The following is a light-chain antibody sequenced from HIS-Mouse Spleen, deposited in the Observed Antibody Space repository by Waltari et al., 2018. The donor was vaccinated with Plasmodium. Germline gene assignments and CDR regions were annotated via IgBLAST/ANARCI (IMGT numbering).Light chain of an antibody. V-gene: IGKV1-9*01. CDR3: QQLNSYPPF. J-gene: IGKJ4*01. CDR2: AAS. CDR1: QGISSY. Sequence: DIQLTQSPSFLSASVGDRVTITCRASQGISSYLAWYQQKPGKAPKLLIYAASILQSGAPSRFSGSGSGTEFTLTISSLQPEDFATYYCQQLNSYPPFFGGGTKVEIK.